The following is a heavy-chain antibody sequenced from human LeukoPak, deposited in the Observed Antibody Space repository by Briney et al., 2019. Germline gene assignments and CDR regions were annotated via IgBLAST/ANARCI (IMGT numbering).Heavy chain of an antibody. CDR3: ASSGVVPAAMLGY. D-gene: IGHD2-2*01. V-gene: IGHV3-33*01. J-gene: IGHJ4*02. CDR1: GFTFSSYG. CDR2: IWYDGSNK. Sequence: PGGSLRLSCAASGFTFSSYGMHWVRQAPGKGLEWVAVIWYDGSNKYYADSVKGRFTISRDNSKNTLYLQMNSLRAEDTAVYYCASSGVVPAAMLGYWGQGTLVTVSS.